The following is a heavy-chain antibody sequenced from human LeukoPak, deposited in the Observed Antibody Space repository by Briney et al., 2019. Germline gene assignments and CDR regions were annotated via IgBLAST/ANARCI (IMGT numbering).Heavy chain of an antibody. J-gene: IGHJ4*02. CDR2: IYHSGST. D-gene: IGHD4-17*01. CDR3: ARDALHGDYDHY. V-gene: IGHV4-38-2*02. CDR1: GYSISSGYY. Sequence: SETLSLTCTVSGYSISSGYYWGWIRQPPGKGLEWIGSIYHSGSTYYNPSLKSRVTISVDTSKNQFSLKLSSVTAADTAVYYCARDALHGDYDHYWGQGTLVTVSS.